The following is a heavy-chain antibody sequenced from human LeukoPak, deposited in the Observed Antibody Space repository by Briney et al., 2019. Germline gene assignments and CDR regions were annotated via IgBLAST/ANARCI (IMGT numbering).Heavy chain of an antibody. CDR1: GFTFSSYG. Sequence: AGGSLRLSCAASGFTFSSYGMSWVRQAPGKGLEWVSTISGSGGSTYYADSVKGRFTISRDNSKDTLYLQMDSLRAEDTAVYYCAKRDGYLWGQGTLVTVSS. J-gene: IGHJ5*02. V-gene: IGHV3-23*01. D-gene: IGHD5-24*01. CDR2: ISGSGGST. CDR3: AKRDGYL.